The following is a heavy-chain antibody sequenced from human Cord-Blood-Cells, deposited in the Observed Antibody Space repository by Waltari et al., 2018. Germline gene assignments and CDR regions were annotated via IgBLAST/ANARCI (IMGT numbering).Heavy chain of an antibody. CDR1: GYTFNSYA. V-gene: IGHV1-3*01. J-gene: IGHJ5*02. CDR2: INAGNGNT. D-gene: IGHD6-6*01. Sequence: QVQLLPTGAEVKKPGPSVKVSCQASGYTFNSYAMHWVRQAPGQRLEWMGWINAGNGNTKYSQKFQGRVTITRYTSASTAYMELSSLRAEDTAVYYCARADEYSSSTNWFDPWGQGTLVTVSS. CDR3: ARADEYSSSTNWFDP.